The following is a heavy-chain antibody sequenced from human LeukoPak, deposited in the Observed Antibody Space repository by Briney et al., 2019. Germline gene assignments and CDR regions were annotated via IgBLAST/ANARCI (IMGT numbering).Heavy chain of an antibody. V-gene: IGHV4-59*08. J-gene: IGHJ4*02. CDR1: GGSIGIYY. D-gene: IGHD3-10*01. CDR2: IYYSGSA. Sequence: SETLSLTCTVSGGSIGIYYWNWIRQPPGKGLEWIGYIYYSGSAYYNPSLKGRVTLSVDTSKNQVSLNLSSVTAADTAVYYYARRKPSGANGDFDYWGQGTLVTVSS. CDR3: ARRKPSGANGDFDY.